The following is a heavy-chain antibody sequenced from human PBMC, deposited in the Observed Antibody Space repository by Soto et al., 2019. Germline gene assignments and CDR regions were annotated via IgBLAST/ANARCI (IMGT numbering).Heavy chain of an antibody. V-gene: IGHV4-34*01. CDR3: ARGGYCSGGSCPDAFDI. CDR1: GGSFSGYY. J-gene: IGHJ3*02. CDR2: INHSGST. D-gene: IGHD2-15*01. Sequence: PSETLSLTCAVYGGSFSGYYWSWIRQPPGKGLEWIGEINHSGSTNYNPSLKSRVTISVDTSKNQFSLKLSSVTAADTAVYYCARGGYCSGGSCPDAFDIWGQGTMVTVSS.